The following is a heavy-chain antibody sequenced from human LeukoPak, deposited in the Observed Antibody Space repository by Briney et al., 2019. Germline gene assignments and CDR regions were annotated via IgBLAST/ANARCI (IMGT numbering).Heavy chain of an antibody. CDR2: ISGSGGST. J-gene: IGHJ4*02. V-gene: IGHV3-23*01. CDR1: GFTFSSYA. D-gene: IGHD5-18*01. Sequence: GGSLRLSCAASGFTFSSYAMSWVRQAPGKGLEWVSDISGSGGSTYYADSVKGRFTISRDNSNNTLYLQMSSLRAEDTALYYCAKERGYSYGYLDCWGQGTLVTVSS. CDR3: AKERGYSYGYLDC.